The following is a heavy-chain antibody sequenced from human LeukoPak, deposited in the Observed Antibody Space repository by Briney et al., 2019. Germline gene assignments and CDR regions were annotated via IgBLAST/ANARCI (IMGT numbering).Heavy chain of an antibody. CDR2: ISGSSSAI. CDR1: GFTFSAYN. D-gene: IGHD1-26*01. V-gene: IGHV3-48*01. J-gene: IGHJ4*02. CDR3: ARMGFHYFDY. Sequence: GGSLRLSCAASGFTFSAYNMIWVRQAPGKGLEWLSYISGSSSAIYYADSVQGRFTISRDNAKNSLSLQMSSLRVEDTAVYYCARMGFHYFDYCGQGTLVTVSS.